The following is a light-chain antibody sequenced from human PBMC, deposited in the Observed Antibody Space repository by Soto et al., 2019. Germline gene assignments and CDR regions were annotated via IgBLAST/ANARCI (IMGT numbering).Light chain of an antibody. Sequence: DIQMTQSPSTLSASVGDRVTITCRASQSIDRRLAWYQQKPGKAPKLLIYRASGLESGVPSRFSGSGSGTDFTLTISSLQPDYFATYFCQQYESYSPLTFGGGTKVEIK. V-gene: IGKV1-5*03. CDR2: RAS. CDR1: QSIDRR. J-gene: IGKJ4*01. CDR3: QQYESYSPLT.